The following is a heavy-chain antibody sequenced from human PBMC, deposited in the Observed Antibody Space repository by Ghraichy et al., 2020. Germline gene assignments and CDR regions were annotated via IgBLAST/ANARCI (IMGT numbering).Heavy chain of an antibody. CDR3: ARETIEYYYDSSGYYNWFDP. CDR2: IYYSGST. V-gene: IGHV4-59*01. J-gene: IGHJ5*02. Sequence: SETLSLTCTVSGGSISSYYWSWIRQPPGKGLEWIGYIYYSGSTNYNPSLKSRVTISVDTSKNQFSLKLSSVTAADTAVYYCARETIEYYYDSSGYYNWFDPWGQGTLVTVSS. CDR1: GGSISSYY. D-gene: IGHD3-22*01.